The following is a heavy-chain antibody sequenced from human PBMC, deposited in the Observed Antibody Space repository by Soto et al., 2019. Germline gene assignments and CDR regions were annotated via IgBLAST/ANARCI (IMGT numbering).Heavy chain of an antibody. CDR3: AKDTYSSSWYF. CDR2: IDKSGGDT. J-gene: IGHJ4*02. Sequence: GGSLRLSCAASGFTFTNYRMTWVRQAPGKGLEWVSSIDKSGGDTYYADSVKGRFTISRDNSKNTLYLQMNGLRAEDTALYYCAKDTYSSSWYFWGQGTLVTVSS. V-gene: IGHV3-23*05. D-gene: IGHD2-2*01. CDR1: GFTFTNYR.